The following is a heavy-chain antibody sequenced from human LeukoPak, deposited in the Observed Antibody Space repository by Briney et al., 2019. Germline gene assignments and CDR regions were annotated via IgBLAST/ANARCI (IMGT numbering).Heavy chain of an antibody. CDR3: ARSWTGIVATIGYYFDY. D-gene: IGHD5-12*01. V-gene: IGHV4-34*01. CDR1: GGSFSGYY. Sequence: SETLSLTCGVYGGSFSGYYRSWIRQPPGKGLEWIGEINHSGSTNYNPSLKSRVTISVDTSKNQFSLKLSSVTAADTAVYYCARSWTGIVATIGYYFDYWGQGTLVTVSS. J-gene: IGHJ4*02. CDR2: INHSGST.